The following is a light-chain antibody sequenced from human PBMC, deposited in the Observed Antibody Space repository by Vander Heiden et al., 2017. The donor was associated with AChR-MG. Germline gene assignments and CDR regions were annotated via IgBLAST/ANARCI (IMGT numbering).Light chain of an antibody. CDR2: DVS. J-gene: IGLJ1*01. CDR3: CSYAGSYTYV. CDR1: SSKVGGYNY. V-gene: IGLV2-11*01. Sequence: QSALTQPRSVSGSPGQSVTISCTGTSSKVGGYNYVSWYQQHPGKAPKLMIYDVSKRPSGVPDRFSGSKSGNTASLTISGLQAEDEADYYCCSYAGSYTYVFGTGTKVTVL.